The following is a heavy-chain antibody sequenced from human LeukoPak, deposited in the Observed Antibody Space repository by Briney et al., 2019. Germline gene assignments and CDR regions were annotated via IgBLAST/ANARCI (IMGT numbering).Heavy chain of an antibody. CDR1: GFTFSSYG. CDR3: AKDLNYFGSGSYGFSAVYYYHGMDV. CDR2: ISGSGGNT. J-gene: IGHJ6*02. V-gene: IGHV3-23*01. D-gene: IGHD3-10*01. Sequence: GGSLRLSCAASGFTFSSYGMSWVRQAPGKGLEWVSAISGSGGNTYYADSVKGRFTISRDISKNTLYLQMNSLRAEDTAVYYCAKDLNYFGSGSYGFSAVYYYHGMDVWGQGTTVTVSS.